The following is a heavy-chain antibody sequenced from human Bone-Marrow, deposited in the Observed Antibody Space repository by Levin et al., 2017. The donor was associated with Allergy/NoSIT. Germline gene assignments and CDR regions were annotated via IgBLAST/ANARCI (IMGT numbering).Heavy chain of an antibody. CDR2: IYYSGST. V-gene: IGHV4-59*08. D-gene: IGHD2-2*01. CDR1: GASISSFY. J-gene: IGHJ5*01. Sequence: SQTLSLTCTVSGASISSFYWSWIRQPPGKGLEWIGYIYYSGSTHYSPSLKSRVSMSADMSRNQVYLTMSAVTAADTAVYYCARQAVPAAMNGFDSWGQGPLVTVSS. CDR3: ARQAVPAAMNGFDS.